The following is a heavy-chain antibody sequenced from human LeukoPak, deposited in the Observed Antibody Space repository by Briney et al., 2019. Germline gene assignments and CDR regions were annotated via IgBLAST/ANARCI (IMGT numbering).Heavy chain of an antibody. D-gene: IGHD3-3*01. CDR2: INHSGST. CDR3: ARGVRYDFWSGYYKGPYYFDY. CDR1: GGSFSGYY. J-gene: IGHJ4*02. V-gene: IGHV4-34*01. Sequence: SETLSLTCAVYGGSFSGYYWSWIRQPPGKGLEWIGEINHSGSTNYNPSLESRVTISVDTSKNQFSLKLSSVTAADTAVYYCARGVRYDFWSGYYKGPYYFDYWGQGTLVTVSS.